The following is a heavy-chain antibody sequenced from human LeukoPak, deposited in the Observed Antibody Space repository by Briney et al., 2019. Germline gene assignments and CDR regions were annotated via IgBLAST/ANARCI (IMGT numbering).Heavy chain of an antibody. D-gene: IGHD3-22*01. CDR3: ARANDYYDSSGYYLPAGY. J-gene: IGHJ4*02. Sequence: GGSLRLSCAASGFTFSSYAMHWVRQAPGKGLEWVAVISYDGSNKYYADSVKGRFTISRDNSKNTLYLQMNSLRAEDTAVYYCARANDYYDSSGYYLPAGYWGQGTLVTVSS. CDR1: GFTFSSYA. CDR2: ISYDGSNK. V-gene: IGHV3-30*04.